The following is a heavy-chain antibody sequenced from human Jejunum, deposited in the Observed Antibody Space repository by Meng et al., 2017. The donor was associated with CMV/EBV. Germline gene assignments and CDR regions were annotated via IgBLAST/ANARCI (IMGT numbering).Heavy chain of an antibody. CDR2: MIANSGNS. D-gene: IGHD2/OR15-2a*01. Sequence: TFFNYVINWVRQAHGQVLEWVGWMIANSGNSGNAQKFQGRVTMTRDTSISTAYMELSNLTSEDTALYYCARLNRISKNRMGFDPWGQGTLVTVSS. CDR1: TFFNYV. J-gene: IGHJ5*02. CDR3: ARLNRISKNRMGFDP. V-gene: IGHV1-8*01.